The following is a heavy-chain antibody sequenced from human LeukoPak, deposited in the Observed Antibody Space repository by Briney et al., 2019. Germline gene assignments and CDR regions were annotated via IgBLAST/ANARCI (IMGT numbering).Heavy chain of an antibody. Sequence: GGSLRLSCAVSGITLSNYGMSWVRQAPGKGLEWVAGISDRGSRTNYADSVKGRFTISTDHPKNTLYLQMNSLRAEDTAVYFCAKRGVVIRVILVGFHKEAYYFDSWGQGAPVTVSS. D-gene: IGHD3-22*01. V-gene: IGHV3-23*01. CDR2: ISDRGSRT. CDR1: GITLSNYG. J-gene: IGHJ4*02. CDR3: AKRGVVIRVILVGFHKEAYYFDS.